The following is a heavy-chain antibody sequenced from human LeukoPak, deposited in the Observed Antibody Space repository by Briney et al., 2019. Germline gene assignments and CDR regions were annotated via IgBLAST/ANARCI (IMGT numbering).Heavy chain of an antibody. D-gene: IGHD3-10*01. CDR3: ASGRYGSGSYYPIDD. CDR2: IYYSGST. Sequence: SETLSLTCTVSGGSISSYYWSWIRQPPGKGLEWIGYIYYSGSTNYNPSLKSRVTISVDTSKNQFSLKLSSVTAADTAVYYCASGRYGSGSYYPIDDWGQGTLVTVSS. V-gene: IGHV4-59*08. CDR1: GGSISSYY. J-gene: IGHJ4*02.